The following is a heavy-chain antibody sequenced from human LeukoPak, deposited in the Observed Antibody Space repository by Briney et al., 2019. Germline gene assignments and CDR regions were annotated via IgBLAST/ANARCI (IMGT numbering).Heavy chain of an antibody. Sequence: PSETLPLTCTVSGGSLSNYYWSWIRQPPGKGLECIGRIYAGGTASYNPSLKSRVTMSADTSKNQFSLKLSSVTAADTAVYYCARFQNGLIDYWGQGTLVTVSS. J-gene: IGHJ4*02. D-gene: IGHD3-16*01. CDR3: ARFQNGLIDY. V-gene: IGHV4-4*07. CDR1: GGSLSNYY. CDR2: IYAGGTA.